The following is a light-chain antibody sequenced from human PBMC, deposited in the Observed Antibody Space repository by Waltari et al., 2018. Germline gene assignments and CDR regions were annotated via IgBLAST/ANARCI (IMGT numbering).Light chain of an antibody. J-gene: IGKJ4*01. CDR3: QQYNDFSSLT. Sequence: DTKLTQSPSTLSASVGDRVTITCRASQILSTWLAWYQQKPGKAPKLLIYKASSLESGVPSRFSGSGSGTEFTLTISSLQPDDFATYYCQQYNDFSSLTFGGGTKVEIE. CDR2: KAS. V-gene: IGKV1-5*03. CDR1: QILSTW.